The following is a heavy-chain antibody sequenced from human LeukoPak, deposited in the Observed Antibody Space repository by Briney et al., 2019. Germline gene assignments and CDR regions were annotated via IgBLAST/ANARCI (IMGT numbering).Heavy chain of an antibody. V-gene: IGHV1-2*02. Sequence: ASVKVSCKASGYSFTGYYLHWVRQAPGQGLEWVGWINCNTGGTNYAQKFQGRVSMTRDTSISTVYMDLSRLRSDDTAVYYCARTPYNFDSSGYFYYWGQGTLVTISS. J-gene: IGHJ4*02. CDR1: GYSFTGYY. D-gene: IGHD3-22*01. CDR3: ARTPYNFDSSGYFYY. CDR2: INCNTGGT.